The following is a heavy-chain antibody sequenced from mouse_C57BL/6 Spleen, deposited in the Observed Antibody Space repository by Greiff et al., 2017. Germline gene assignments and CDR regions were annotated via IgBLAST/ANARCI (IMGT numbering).Heavy chain of an antibody. CDR1: GYTFTSYW. V-gene: IGHV1-69*01. CDR3: ARGIKRGMDY. CDR2: IDPSDSYT. Sequence: QVQLKQPGAELVMPGASVKLSCKASGYTFTSYWMHWVKQRPGQGLEWIGEIDPSDSYTNYNQKFKGKSTLTVDKSSSTAYMQLSSLTSEDSAVYYCARGIKRGMDYWGQGTSVTVSS. D-gene: IGHD2-4*01. J-gene: IGHJ4*01.